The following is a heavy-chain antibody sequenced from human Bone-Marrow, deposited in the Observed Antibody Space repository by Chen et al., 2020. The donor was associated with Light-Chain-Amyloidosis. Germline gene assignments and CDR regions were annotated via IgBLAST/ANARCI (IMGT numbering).Heavy chain of an antibody. CDR2: SRNKANSYTT. CDR1: GFTFSDHY. J-gene: IGHJ4*02. V-gene: IGHV3-72*01. CDR3: ASPQRFSSSFGYY. D-gene: IGHD6-6*01. Sequence: DVQLVESGGGLVQPGGSLRLSCAVSGFTFSDHYIDWDRQAPGKGLEWVGRSRNKANSYTTEYAASVEGRFTVSRDHSKNSLYLQMNSLKTEDTAVYYCASPQRFSSSFGYYWGQGTLVTVSS.